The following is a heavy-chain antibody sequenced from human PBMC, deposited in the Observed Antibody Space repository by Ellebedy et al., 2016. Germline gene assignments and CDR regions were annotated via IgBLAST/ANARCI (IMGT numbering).Heavy chain of an antibody. CDR3: AKTSGWGYGEN. CDR2: VNTFSGNT. CDR1: GYTFTTFS. Sequence: ASVKVSXXASGYTFTTFSITWVRQVPGQGLEWMGFVNTFSGNTKFAQKFQGRVSMTTDSSTHTAYMDLRSLRSDDTAMYYCAKTSGWGYGENWCQGTLVTVSS. V-gene: IGHV1-18*04. J-gene: IGHJ4*02. D-gene: IGHD3-10*01.